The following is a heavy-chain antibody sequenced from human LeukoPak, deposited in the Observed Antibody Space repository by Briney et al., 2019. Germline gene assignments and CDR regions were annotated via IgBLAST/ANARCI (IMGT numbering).Heavy chain of an antibody. V-gene: IGHV3-74*01. Sequence: PGGSLRLSCAASGFTFSNYWMHWVRQVPGKGLVWVSRINTGGSSTTYADSVKGRFTISRDNAKNTLYLQMNSLRAEDTAVYYCVRCNHADDYWGQGTLVTVSS. CDR3: VRCNHADDY. J-gene: IGHJ4*02. CDR2: INTGGSST. D-gene: IGHD1-14*01. CDR1: GFTFSNYW.